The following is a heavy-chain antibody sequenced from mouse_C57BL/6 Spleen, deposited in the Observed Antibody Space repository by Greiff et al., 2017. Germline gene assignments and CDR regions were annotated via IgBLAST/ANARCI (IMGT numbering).Heavy chain of an antibody. CDR1: GFNIKDDY. CDR3: TIYYGNSYAMDY. J-gene: IGHJ4*01. V-gene: IGHV14-4*01. D-gene: IGHD2-1*01. Sequence: EVQLQQSGAELVRPGASVKLSCTASGFNIKDDYMHWVKQRPEQGLEWIGWIDPENGDTEYASKFQGKATITADTSSNTAYLQLSSLTSEDTAVYYCTIYYGNSYAMDYWGQGTSVTVSS. CDR2: IDPENGDT.